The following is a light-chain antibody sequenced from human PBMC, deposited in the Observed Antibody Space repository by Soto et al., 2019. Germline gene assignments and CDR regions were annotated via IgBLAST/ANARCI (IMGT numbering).Light chain of an antibody. V-gene: IGLV2-14*03. CDR2: DVS. J-gene: IGLJ3*02. CDR3: SSYASAIVV. CDR1: RRAVAEYNY. Sequence: QSARTQPDSVSGSPGQSITISCTGSRRAVAEYNYVYWSQQHPGKSPKLIIYDVSSRPSGVSNRFSGSKSGNTASRTISGLLAEDEVDYYFSSYASAIVVYGGGTKLTV.